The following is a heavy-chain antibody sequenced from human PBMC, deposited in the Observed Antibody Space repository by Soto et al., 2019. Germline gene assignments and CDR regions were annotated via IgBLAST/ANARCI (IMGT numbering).Heavy chain of an antibody. V-gene: IGHV4-4*02. CDR3: ASRDPGTSVDY. CDR2: IYRTGST. J-gene: IGHJ4*02. D-gene: IGHD1-7*01. CDR1: GGSFTSNNW. Sequence: SETLSLTCAVSGGSFTSNNWWTWVRQPPGQGLEWIGEIYRTGSTNYDPSLKSRVTISLDKSENQFSLKVTSLTAADTAVYYCASRDPGTSVDYWGQGTLVTVSS.